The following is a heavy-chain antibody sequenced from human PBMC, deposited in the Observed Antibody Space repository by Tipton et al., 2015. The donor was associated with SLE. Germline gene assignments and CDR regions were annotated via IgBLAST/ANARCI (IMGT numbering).Heavy chain of an antibody. J-gene: IGHJ4*02. CDR1: GGSISSRSYY. V-gene: IGHV4-39*01. CDR3: ARQYPAMGMFDY. Sequence: TLSLTCTVSGGSISSRSYYWGWIRQPPGKGLEWIGSIYYSGSTHYNPSLKSRVTISVDTSKKQFSLKLSSVTAADTAVYYCARQYPAMGMFDYWGQGTLVTVSS. D-gene: IGHD5-18*01. CDR2: IYYSGST.